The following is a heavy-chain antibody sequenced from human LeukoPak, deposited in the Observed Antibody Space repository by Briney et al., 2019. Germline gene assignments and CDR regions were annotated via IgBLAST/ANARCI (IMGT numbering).Heavy chain of an antibody. CDR1: GFTFSGYG. CDR2: ISSSGSTI. Sequence: GGSLRLSCTASGFTFSGYGMSWVRQAPGKGLEWVSSISSSGSTIYYADSVKGRFTIPRDNAKNSLYLQMNSLRAEDTAVYYCARESSYRAFDIWGQGTMVTVSS. V-gene: IGHV3-48*04. J-gene: IGHJ3*02. D-gene: IGHD1-26*01. CDR3: ARESSYRAFDI.